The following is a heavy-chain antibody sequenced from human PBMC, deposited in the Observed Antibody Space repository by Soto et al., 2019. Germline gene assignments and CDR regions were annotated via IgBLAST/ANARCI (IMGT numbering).Heavy chain of an antibody. CDR1: GDSISSSVW. V-gene: IGHV4-4*02. CDR3: ARKAWVRFDY. Sequence: SETLSLTGAVSGDSISSSVWWTWVRQPPGKGLEWIGEVFHTGNTNYNPSLKSRVTMSVDKSTNEFSLKVTSVTAADTAIYYCARKAWVRFDYWGQGALVTVSS. D-gene: IGHD7-27*01. J-gene: IGHJ4*02. CDR2: VFHTGNT.